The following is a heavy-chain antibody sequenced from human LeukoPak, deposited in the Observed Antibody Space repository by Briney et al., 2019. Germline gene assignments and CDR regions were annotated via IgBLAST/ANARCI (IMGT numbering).Heavy chain of an antibody. D-gene: IGHD3-10*01. Sequence: SDTLSLTCSVSGGSISSPNHDWAWIRQPPGQGLEWIVSIYYSATTYYNLSLKSRVTLSVDTSQNQFSLKLSSVTPADTAIYFCARSLGANTWVGNWFDPWGQGTLVTVSS. J-gene: IGHJ5*02. CDR2: IYYSATT. V-gene: IGHV4-39*01. CDR3: ARSLGANTWVGNWFDP. CDR1: GGSISSPNHD.